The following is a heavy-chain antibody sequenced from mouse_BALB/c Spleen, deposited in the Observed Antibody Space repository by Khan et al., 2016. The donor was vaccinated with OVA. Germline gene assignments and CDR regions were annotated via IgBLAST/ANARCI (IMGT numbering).Heavy chain of an antibody. CDR1: GYAFSSYL. D-gene: IGHD1-1*01. CDR2: IYPGDDIT. Sequence: QVQLKESGAELVRPGSSVKISCKASGYAFSSYLMNWVQQRPGQGLEWPGQIYPGDDITYYNVQFNGKVTLTSDKSSSTAYMHLTSLTSEDSAVYFSPRERYCDSRRAWFAYWGQGTLVTVSA. J-gene: IGHJ3*01. V-gene: IGHV1-80*01. CDR3: PRERYCDSRRAWFAY.